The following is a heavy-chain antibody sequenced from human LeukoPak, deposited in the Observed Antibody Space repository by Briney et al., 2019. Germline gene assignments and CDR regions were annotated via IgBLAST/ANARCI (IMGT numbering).Heavy chain of an antibody. V-gene: IGHV3-49*03. CDR2: IRSKAHGGTT. J-gene: IGHJ4*02. Sequence: GGSLRLSCAASGFTFGDYAMSWFRQAPGEGLEWVGFIRSKAHGGTTEYAASVKGRFTISRDDSKSIAYLQMDSLKTEDTAVYYCTRAGRYCSGGSCYSFYWGQGTLVTVSS. CDR1: GFTFGDYA. D-gene: IGHD2-15*01. CDR3: TRAGRYCSGGSCYSFY.